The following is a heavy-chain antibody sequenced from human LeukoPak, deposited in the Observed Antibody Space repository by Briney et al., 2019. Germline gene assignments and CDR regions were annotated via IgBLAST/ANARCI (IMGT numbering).Heavy chain of an antibody. Sequence: GGSLRLSCAASGFTVSSNYMSWVRQAPGKGLEWVSVIYSGGSTYYADSVKGRFTISRDNSKNTLYLQMNSLRAEDTAVYYCAKGSSPLRDIVVVPAAINWFDPWGQGTLVTVSS. V-gene: IGHV3-53*01. CDR3: AKGSSPLRDIVVVPAAINWFDP. J-gene: IGHJ5*02. CDR2: IYSGGST. CDR1: GFTVSSNY. D-gene: IGHD2-2*01.